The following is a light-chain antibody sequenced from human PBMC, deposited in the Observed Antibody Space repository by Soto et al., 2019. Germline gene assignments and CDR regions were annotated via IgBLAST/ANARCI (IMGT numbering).Light chain of an antibody. Sequence: DIQMTQSPSTLPPSHGDRVPIICRASQSISNWLAWYQQKPGTATKVLIYHASNLQSGVPSRFSGSGSGAEFTLTISSLQPDDFATYYCQQYTSYSFGQGTKVDIK. J-gene: IGKJ1*01. V-gene: IGKV1-5*02. CDR1: QSISNW. CDR3: QQYTSYS. CDR2: HAS.